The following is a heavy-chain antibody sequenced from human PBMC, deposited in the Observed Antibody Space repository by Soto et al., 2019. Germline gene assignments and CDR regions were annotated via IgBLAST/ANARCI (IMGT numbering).Heavy chain of an antibody. V-gene: IGHV3-23*01. CDR1: GFTFKNYD. Sequence: EVLLLESGGGLVQPGGSLRLSCVASGFTFKNYDMRWVRQAPGKGLEWVSGISGSGAITYYADSVRGRFTISRDNSKNTLYLQLNSLRAEDTAIYSCAKDRQFRSYYESAGHYNNWGQGTLVTVSS. J-gene: IGHJ4*02. D-gene: IGHD3-10*01. CDR3: AKDRQFRSYYESAGHYNN. CDR2: ISGSGAIT.